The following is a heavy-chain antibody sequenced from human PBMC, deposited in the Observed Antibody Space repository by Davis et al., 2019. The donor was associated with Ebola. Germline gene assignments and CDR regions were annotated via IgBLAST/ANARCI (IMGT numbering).Heavy chain of an antibody. D-gene: IGHD5-18*01. CDR3: AADLQLWLRGYYYYGMDV. V-gene: IGHV1-58*02. CDR1: GFTFTSSA. CDR2: IVVGSGNT. Sequence: SVKVSCKASGFTFTSSAMQWVRQARGQRLEWIGWIVVGSGNTNYAQKFQERVTITRDMSTSTAYMELSSLKSEDTAVYYCAADLQLWLRGYYYYGMDVWGQGTTVTVSS. J-gene: IGHJ6*02.